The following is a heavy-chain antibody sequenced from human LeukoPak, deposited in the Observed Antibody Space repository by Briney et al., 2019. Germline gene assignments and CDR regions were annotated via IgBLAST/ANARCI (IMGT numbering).Heavy chain of an antibody. CDR3: ARDALYSSGYYDY. V-gene: IGHV3-21*01. Sequence: GGSLRLSCAASGFTFSSYSMNWVRQAPGKGQEWVSSISSISSYIYYADSVKGRFTISRDNANNSLYLQMNSLRAEDTAVYYCARDALYSSGYYDYWGQGTLVTVSS. CDR1: GFTFSSYS. CDR2: ISSISSYI. J-gene: IGHJ4*02. D-gene: IGHD3-22*01.